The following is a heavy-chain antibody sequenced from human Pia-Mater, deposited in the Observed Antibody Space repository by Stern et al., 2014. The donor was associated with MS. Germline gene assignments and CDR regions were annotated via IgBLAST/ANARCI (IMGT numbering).Heavy chain of an antibody. CDR1: GYTFTSNK. CDR3: ARDNGGWYVDS. Sequence: QLVQSGAEVKKPGASVKVSCKAFGYTFTSNKMHWVRQTPGQGLEWMGIINPGGGSTRYAQKLQGRVTMTRDTSTSTRYMEPTSLRAEDTAVYSCARDNGGWYVDSWGQGTLVIVSS. V-gene: IGHV1-46*01. D-gene: IGHD6-19*01. J-gene: IGHJ4*02. CDR2: INPGGGST.